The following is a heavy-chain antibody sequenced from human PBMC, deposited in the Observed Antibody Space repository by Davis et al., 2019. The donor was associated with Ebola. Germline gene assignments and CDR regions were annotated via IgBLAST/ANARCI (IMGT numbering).Heavy chain of an antibody. Sequence: SETLSLTCAVYGGSFSGYYWSWIRQPPGKGLEWIGEINHSGSTNYNPSLKSRVTISVDTSKNQFSLKLSSVTAADTAVYYCARGRRSSGSYYLYYYGMDVWGQGTTVTVSS. CDR1: GGSFSGYY. D-gene: IGHD1-26*01. J-gene: IGHJ6*02. V-gene: IGHV4-34*01. CDR3: ARGRRSSGSYYLYYYGMDV. CDR2: INHSGST.